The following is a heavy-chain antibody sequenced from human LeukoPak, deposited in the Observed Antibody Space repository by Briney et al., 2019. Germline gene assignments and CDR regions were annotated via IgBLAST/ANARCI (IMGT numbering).Heavy chain of an antibody. V-gene: IGHV3-11*01. CDR2: ISSSGSTI. D-gene: IGHD2-2*01. CDR1: EFTFSDYY. J-gene: IGHJ6*02. CDR3: ARETGTPETNIVVVPAAIPYGMDV. Sequence: RAGGSLRLSCAASEFTFSDYYMSWIRQAPGKGLEWVSYISSSGSTIYYADSVKGRFTISRDNAKNSLYLQMNSLRAEDTAVYYCARETGTPETNIVVVPAAIPYGMDVWGQGTTVTVSS.